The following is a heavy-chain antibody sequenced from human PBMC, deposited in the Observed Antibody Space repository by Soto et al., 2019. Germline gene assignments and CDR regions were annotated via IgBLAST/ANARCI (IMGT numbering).Heavy chain of an antibody. J-gene: IGHJ3*01. D-gene: IGHD3-10*01. CDR3: GRRYCSCPGSRAVEALDF. V-gene: IGHV1-18*01. Sequence: ASVKVSCTGSVSTFTSYGISWVRQAPGQGLERMGWISAYNGNTNYAQNLHGRVTITTDTSTSTPYMQLRSLRSDATAAYYCGRRYCSCPGSRAVEALDFWRQGTKVTVS. CDR2: ISAYNGNT. CDR1: VSTFTSYG.